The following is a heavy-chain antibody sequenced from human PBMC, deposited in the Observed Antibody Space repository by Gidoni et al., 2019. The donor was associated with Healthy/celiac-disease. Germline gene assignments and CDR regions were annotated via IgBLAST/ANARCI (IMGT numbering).Heavy chain of an antibody. V-gene: IGHV3-21*01. CDR3: ARAFYYDSSGYDLGVGY. J-gene: IGHJ4*02. CDR2: ISSSSSYI. Sequence: EVQLVESGGGLVKPGGSLRLSCAASGFTFSSYSMNWVRQAPGKGLEWVSSISSSSSYIYYADSVKGRFTISRDNAKNSLYLQMNSLRAEDTAVYYCARAFYYDSSGYDLGVGYWGQGTLVTVSS. D-gene: IGHD3-22*01. CDR1: GFTFSSYS.